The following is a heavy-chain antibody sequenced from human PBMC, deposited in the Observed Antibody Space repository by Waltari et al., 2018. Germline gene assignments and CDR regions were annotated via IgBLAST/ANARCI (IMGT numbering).Heavy chain of an antibody. CDR2: ISSSSSYI. Sequence: EVQLVESGGGLVKPGGSLRLSCAASGFTFSSYSMNWVRQAPGKGVEFDSSISSSSSYIYYADSVKGRFTIARDNAKNSLYLQRTSLRAEDTAVYYCARDDLIVPAALGYWGQGTLVTVSS. D-gene: IGHD2-2*01. CDR1: GFTFSSYS. V-gene: IGHV3-21*01. CDR3: ARDDLIVPAALGY. J-gene: IGHJ4*02.